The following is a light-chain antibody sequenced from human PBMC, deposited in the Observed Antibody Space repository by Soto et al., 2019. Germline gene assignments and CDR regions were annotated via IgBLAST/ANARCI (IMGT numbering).Light chain of an antibody. CDR2: DVT. CDR3: RSYANSNTLLYV. Sequence: QSALTQPASVSGSPGQSITISCTGTSSDVGGYNYVSWYQHHPGKAPKLMIYDVTNRPSGVSNRFSGSKSGNTASLTISGLQAEDEADYYCRSYANSNTLLYVFGTGTKLTVL. J-gene: IGLJ1*01. CDR1: SSDVGGYNY. V-gene: IGLV2-14*03.